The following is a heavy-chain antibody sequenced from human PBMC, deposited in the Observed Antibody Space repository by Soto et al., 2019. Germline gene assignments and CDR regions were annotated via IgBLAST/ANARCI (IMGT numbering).Heavy chain of an antibody. CDR3: AMTVTTLDNWFDP. Sequence: QVQLQESGPGLVKPSETLSLTCTVSGGSISGYYWSWIRQSPEKGLEWIGHVYYSGSTKYNPSPRSRLTIPVDTSRNQFSLNLRSVTAADTAVYYCAMTVTTLDNWFDPWGQGILVTVSS. CDR1: GGSISGYY. D-gene: IGHD4-4*01. J-gene: IGHJ5*02. CDR2: VYYSGST. V-gene: IGHV4-59*08.